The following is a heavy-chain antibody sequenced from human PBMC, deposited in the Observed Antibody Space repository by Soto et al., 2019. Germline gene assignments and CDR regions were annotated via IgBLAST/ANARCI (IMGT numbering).Heavy chain of an antibody. Sequence: ASVKVSCKASGYTFTGYYMHWVRQAPGQGLEWMGWINPNSGATNYAQKFQVRFTMTRDTSISTAYMELSRLRSDDTVVYYCARYSIAATPPYYYYYYCMDVWGQGTTVTVSS. CDR1: GYTFTGYY. D-gene: IGHD2-15*01. CDR3: ARYSIAATPPYYYYYYCMDV. J-gene: IGHJ6*02. V-gene: IGHV1-2*02. CDR2: INPNSGAT.